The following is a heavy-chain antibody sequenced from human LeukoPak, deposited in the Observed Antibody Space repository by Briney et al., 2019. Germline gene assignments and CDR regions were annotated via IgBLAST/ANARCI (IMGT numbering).Heavy chain of an antibody. CDR3: ARDVVTVTKGFDI. CDR1: TDSFSSHY. J-gene: IGHJ3*02. D-gene: IGHD4-17*01. Sequence: SETLSLTCAVSTDSFSSHYWTWIRQPPGKGLEWIGYISYVGSTNYNPSLKSRVTISIDTSKNQFSLKLSSVTAADTAVYYCARDVVTVTKGFDIWGQGTMVSVSS. V-gene: IGHV4-59*11. CDR2: ISYVGST.